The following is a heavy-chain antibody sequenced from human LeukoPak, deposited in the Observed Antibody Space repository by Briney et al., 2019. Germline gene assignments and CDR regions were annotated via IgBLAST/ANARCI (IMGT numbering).Heavy chain of an antibody. CDR3: ARERMAGPDYYYYGMDV. CDR2: IYYFGNT. D-gene: IGHD6-19*01. V-gene: IGHV4-59*01. Sequence: SETLSLTCTVSGGSISPYYWSWIRQPPGKGLEWIGYIYYFGNTNYNPSLKSRVSISVDTSKNQFSLKLNSVTAADTAVYFCARERMAGPDYYYYGMDVWGKGTTVTVSS. CDR1: GGSISPYY. J-gene: IGHJ6*04.